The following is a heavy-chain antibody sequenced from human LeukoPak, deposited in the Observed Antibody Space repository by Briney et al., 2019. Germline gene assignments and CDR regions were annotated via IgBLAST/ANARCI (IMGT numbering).Heavy chain of an antibody. CDR2: ISISSSTI. CDR3: ARGGRWYTFDY. Sequence: GGSLRLSCAASGFTFSTYSMNWVRQAPGKGLEWVSYISISSSTIYYADSVKGRFTISRDNAKNSLYLQMNSLRAEDTAVYYCARGGRWYTFDYWGQGTLVTVSS. D-gene: IGHD4-23*01. J-gene: IGHJ4*02. V-gene: IGHV3-48*01. CDR1: GFTFSTYS.